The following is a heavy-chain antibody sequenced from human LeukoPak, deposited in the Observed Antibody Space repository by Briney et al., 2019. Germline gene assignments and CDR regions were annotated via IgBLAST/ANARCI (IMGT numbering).Heavy chain of an antibody. D-gene: IGHD3-10*01. CDR3: ARGSDYGSGRGYYYMDV. CDR1: GYTFTGYY. Sequence: ASVKVSCKASGYTFTGYYMHWVRQAPGQGLEWMGWINPNSGGTNYAQKFQGRVTMTRDTSISTAYMELSRLRSDDTAVYYCARGSDYGSGRGYYYMDVWGKGTTVTVSS. J-gene: IGHJ6*03. V-gene: IGHV1-2*02. CDR2: INPNSGGT.